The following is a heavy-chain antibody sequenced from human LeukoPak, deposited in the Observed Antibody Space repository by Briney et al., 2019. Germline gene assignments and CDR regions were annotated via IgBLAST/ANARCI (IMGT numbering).Heavy chain of an antibody. CDR3: AREAYSGYYFDY. V-gene: IGHV1-24*01. CDR2: FNPEDGES. J-gene: IGHJ4*02. D-gene: IGHD5-12*01. CDR1: GYIFTELS. Sequence: GASVKVSCKVSGYIFTELSMHWVRQAPGKGLEWMGGFNPEDGESFYAQKFQGRVTMTRNTSISTAYMELSSLRSEDTAVYYCAREAYSGYYFDYWGQGTLVTVSS.